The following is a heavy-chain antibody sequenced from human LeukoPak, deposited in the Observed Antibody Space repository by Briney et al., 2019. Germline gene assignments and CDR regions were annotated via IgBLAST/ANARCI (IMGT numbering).Heavy chain of an antibody. Sequence: GGSLRLSCAASGFSFSSYWMSWVRQAPGKGLEWVANINQYGSEKYYVDSVKGRFTISRDNAKNSLSLQMNSLRAEDTAVYYCARQAVDTAMVKDAFDIWGQGTMVTVSS. V-gene: IGHV3-7*01. CDR3: ARQAVDTAMVKDAFDI. D-gene: IGHD5-18*01. CDR2: INQYGSEK. CDR1: GFSFSSYW. J-gene: IGHJ3*02.